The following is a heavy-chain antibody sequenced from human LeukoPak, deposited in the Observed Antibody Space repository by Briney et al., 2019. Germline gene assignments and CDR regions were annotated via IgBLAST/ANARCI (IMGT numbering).Heavy chain of an antibody. Sequence: GGSLRLSCAASGFTVSSNYMSWVRQAPGKGLEWVSAISGSGGSTYYADSVKGRFTISRDNSKNTLYLQMNSLRAEDTAVYYCARRDTTGWFHHFDYWGQGTLVTVSS. CDR2: ISGSGGST. CDR3: ARRDTTGWFHHFDY. V-gene: IGHV3-23*01. CDR1: GFTVSSNY. J-gene: IGHJ4*02. D-gene: IGHD6-19*01.